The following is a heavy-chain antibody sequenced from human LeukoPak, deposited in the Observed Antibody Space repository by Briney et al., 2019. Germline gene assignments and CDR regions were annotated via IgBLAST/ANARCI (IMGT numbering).Heavy chain of an antibody. J-gene: IGHJ4*02. V-gene: IGHV1-2*02. D-gene: IGHD4-23*01. CDR2: INPNSGGT. CDR3: ARDLGWELVLDY. CDR1: GYSFTNYY. Sequence: ASVKVSCKASGYSFTNYYTHWVRQAPGQGLEWMGWINPNSGGTNYAQKFQGRVTMTRDTSIRTTYMELSRLRSDDTAVHFCARDLGWELVLDYWGQGTLVTVSS.